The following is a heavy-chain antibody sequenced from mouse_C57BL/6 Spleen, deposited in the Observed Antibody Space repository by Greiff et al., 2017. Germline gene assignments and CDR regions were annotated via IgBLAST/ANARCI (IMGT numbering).Heavy chain of an antibody. Sequence: VQLKESGPGLVKPSQSLSLTCSVTGYSITSGYYWNWIRQFPGNKLEWMGYISYDGSNNYNPSLKNRISITRDTSKNQFFLKLNSVTTEDTATYYCAREGIYYGNYVDYWGQGTTLTVSS. CDR1: GYSITSGYY. CDR2: ISYDGSN. V-gene: IGHV3-6*01. D-gene: IGHD2-1*01. CDR3: AREGIYYGNYVDY. J-gene: IGHJ2*01.